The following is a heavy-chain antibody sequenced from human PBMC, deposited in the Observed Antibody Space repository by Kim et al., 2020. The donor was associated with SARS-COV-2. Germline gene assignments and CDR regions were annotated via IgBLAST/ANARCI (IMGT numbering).Heavy chain of an antibody. D-gene: IGHD2-2*03. V-gene: IGHV3-30*18. CDR2: ISYDGSNK. Sequence: GGSLRLSCAASGFTFSSYGMHWVRQAPGKGLEWVAVISYDGSNKYYADSVKGRFTISRDNSKNTLYLQMNSLRAEDTAVYYCAKAKGGYCSSTSCYNWFDPWGQGTLVTVSS. CDR3: AKAKGGYCSSTSCYNWFDP. J-gene: IGHJ5*02. CDR1: GFTFSSYG.